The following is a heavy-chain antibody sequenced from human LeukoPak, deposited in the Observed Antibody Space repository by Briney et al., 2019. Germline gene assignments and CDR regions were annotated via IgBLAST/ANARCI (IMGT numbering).Heavy chain of an antibody. CDR1: GFTFSSYW. V-gene: IGHV3-7*01. CDR3: ARDKSDSSGWYGYHAFDI. J-gene: IGHJ3*02. D-gene: IGHD6-19*01. Sequence: GGSLRLSCAASGFTFSSYWMSWVRQAPGKGPEWVANIKQDGSEKYYVDSVKGRFTISRDNAKNSLHLQMNSLRAEDTAVYYCARDKSDSSGWYGYHAFDIWGQGTMVTVSS. CDR2: IKQDGSEK.